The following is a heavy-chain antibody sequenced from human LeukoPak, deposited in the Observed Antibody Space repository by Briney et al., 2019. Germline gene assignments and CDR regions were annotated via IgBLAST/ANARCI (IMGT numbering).Heavy chain of an antibody. J-gene: IGHJ6*03. CDR2: IIPIFGTA. D-gene: IGHD1-1*01. CDR1: GYTFTGYY. V-gene: IGHV1-69*06. Sequence: ASVKVSCKASGYTFTGYYMHWVRQAPGQGLEWMGGIIPIFGTANYAQKFQGRVTITADKSTSTAYMELSSLRSEDTAVYYRATGTTHYYYYMDVWGKGTTVTISS. CDR3: ATGTTHYYYYMDV.